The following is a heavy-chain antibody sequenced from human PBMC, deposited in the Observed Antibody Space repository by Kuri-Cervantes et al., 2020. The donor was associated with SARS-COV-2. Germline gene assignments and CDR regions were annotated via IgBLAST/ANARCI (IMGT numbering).Heavy chain of an antibody. Sequence: GESLKISCAASGFTFSTYSMTWVRQAPGKGLEWVSSISSSSSQRYYVGSVKGRFTISRDNAKNSLYLQMNSLRAEDTAVYYCAREDGKALQDPRLWDYWGQGTLVTVSA. D-gene: IGHD4-11*01. CDR1: GFTFSTYS. CDR2: ISSSSSQR. CDR3: AREDGKALQDPRLWDY. J-gene: IGHJ4*02. V-gene: IGHV3-21*01.